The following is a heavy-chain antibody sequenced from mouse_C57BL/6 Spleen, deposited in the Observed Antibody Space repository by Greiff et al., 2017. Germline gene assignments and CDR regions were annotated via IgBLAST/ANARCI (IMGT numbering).Heavy chain of an antibody. V-gene: IGHV1-64*01. J-gene: IGHJ3*01. CDR1: GYTFTSYW. CDR3: ARRNGSSYGEFAY. CDR2: IHPNSGST. Sequence: QVQLQQPGAELVKPGASVKLSCKASGYTFTSYWMHWVKQRPGQGLEWIGMIHPNSGSTNYNEKFKSKATLTVDKSSSTAYMQLSSLTSEDSAVYYGARRNGSSYGEFAYWGQGTLVTVSA. D-gene: IGHD1-1*01.